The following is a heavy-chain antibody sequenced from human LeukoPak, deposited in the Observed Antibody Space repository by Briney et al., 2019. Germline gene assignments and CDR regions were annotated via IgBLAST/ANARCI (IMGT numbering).Heavy chain of an antibody. V-gene: IGHV3-23*01. J-gene: IGHJ4*02. CDR2: ISGSGGTT. CDR3: ARDLGLVYETSRDY. Sequence: PGGSLRLSCAASGFTFSSYAMTWVRQAPGKGLEWVSIISGSGGTTYYADSVKGRFTISRDNSKNTLYLQMDSLRAEDTAVYYCARDLGLVYETSRDYWGQGTLVTVSS. D-gene: IGHD2/OR15-2a*01. CDR1: GFTFSSYA.